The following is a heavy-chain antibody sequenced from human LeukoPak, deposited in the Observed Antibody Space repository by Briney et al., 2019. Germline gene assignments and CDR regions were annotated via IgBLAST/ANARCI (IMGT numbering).Heavy chain of an antibody. CDR1: GGSFSGYY. V-gene: IGHV4-34*01. CDR3: ARVKTYYYDSSGYPLDY. Sequence: SETLSLTCAVYGGSFSGYYWSWIRQPPGKGLEWIGEINHSGSTNYNPSLKSRVAISVDTSKNQFSLKLSSVTAADMAVYYCARVKTYYYDSSGYPLDYWGQGTLVTVSS. D-gene: IGHD3-22*01. J-gene: IGHJ4*02. CDR2: INHSGST.